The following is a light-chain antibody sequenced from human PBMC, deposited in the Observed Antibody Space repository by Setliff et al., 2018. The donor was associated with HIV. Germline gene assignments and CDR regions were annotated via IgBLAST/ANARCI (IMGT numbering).Light chain of an antibody. CDR2: EVT. CDR1: STDAGTYSL. J-gene: IGLJ1*01. V-gene: IGLV2-23*02. CDR3: CSYAGSSTYV. Sequence: QSALTQPASVSGSAGQSITISCTGTSTDAGTYSLVSWYQQHPAKAPKLIIYEVTKRPSGVSNRFSGSTSGNTAYLTISGLQAEDEADYYCCSYAGSSTYVFGSGTKVTVL.